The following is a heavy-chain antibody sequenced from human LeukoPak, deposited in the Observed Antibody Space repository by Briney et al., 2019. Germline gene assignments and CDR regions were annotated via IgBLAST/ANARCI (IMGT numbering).Heavy chain of an antibody. CDR1: GDSVSSYY. Sequence: SETLSLTCTVSGDSVSSYYRNWIRQPPGKGPEWIGYIHQSGSTNNNPSLRSRVTMSVDTYRNQFSLDLISVTAADTAVYYCARWNDGNHHFDCWGQGTLVTVSA. D-gene: IGHD1-1*01. CDR2: IHQSGST. CDR3: ARWNDGNHHFDC. V-gene: IGHV4-59*02. J-gene: IGHJ4*02.